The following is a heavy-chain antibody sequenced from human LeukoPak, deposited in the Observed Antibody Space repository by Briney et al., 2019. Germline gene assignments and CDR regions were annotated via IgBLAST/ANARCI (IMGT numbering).Heavy chain of an antibody. J-gene: IGHJ6*02. CDR1: GYTFIDYY. Sequence: ASVKVSCKASGYTFIDYYIYWVRQAPGQVLVWMGWIDPDGGGTNYAQKFRGRVTMTSDTSTNTADMELSRLTSDDTATYYCARDLARSSLYGLDVWGQGTTITVSS. V-gene: IGHV1-2*02. CDR3: ARDLARSSLYGLDV. D-gene: IGHD2-2*01. CDR2: IDPDGGGT.